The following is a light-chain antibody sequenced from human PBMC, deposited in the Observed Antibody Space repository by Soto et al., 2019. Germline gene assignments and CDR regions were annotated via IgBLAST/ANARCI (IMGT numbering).Light chain of an antibody. V-gene: IGKV3-20*01. Sequence: DIVLTQSPGTLSLSRGDRATFSCRASQSVSSSYIAWYQQKRGQAPRRRIYGASIRATVIPDRVSDSGSRKDSTLTISRLEPEDFALDYCPQYHASTLTFRQGTKVDIK. CDR2: GAS. CDR3: PQYHASTLT. CDR1: QSVSSSY. J-gene: IGKJ1*01.